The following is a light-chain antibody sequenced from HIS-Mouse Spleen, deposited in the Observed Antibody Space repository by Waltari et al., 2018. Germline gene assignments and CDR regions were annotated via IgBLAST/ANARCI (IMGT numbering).Light chain of an antibody. CDR3: GTWDSSLSAWV. Sequence: QSVLTQPPSVSVAPGQKVTISCSGSSSNIGNNYVSWYQQLPGTAPKLLIYDKNKRPSGIPDRFAGSKSGTSATLGITGLQTGDEADYYCGTWDSSLSAWVFGGGTKLTVL. J-gene: IGLJ3*02. CDR1: SSNIGNNY. V-gene: IGLV1-51*01. CDR2: DKN.